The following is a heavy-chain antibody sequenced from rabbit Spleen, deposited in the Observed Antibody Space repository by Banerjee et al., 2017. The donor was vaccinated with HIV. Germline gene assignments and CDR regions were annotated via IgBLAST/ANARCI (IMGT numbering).Heavy chain of an antibody. Sequence: QSLEESGGDLVKPGASLTLTCTASGFSLSSYYYMCWVRQAPGKGLEWIACIYAGSSGITYYASWAKGRFTISKTSSTTVTLQMTSLTAADTATYFCARDGGGYGRFNLWGPGTLVTVS. CDR1: GFSLSSYYY. V-gene: IGHV1S40*01. D-gene: IGHD1-1*01. CDR2: IYAGSSGIT. CDR3: ARDGGGYGRFNL. J-gene: IGHJ4*01.